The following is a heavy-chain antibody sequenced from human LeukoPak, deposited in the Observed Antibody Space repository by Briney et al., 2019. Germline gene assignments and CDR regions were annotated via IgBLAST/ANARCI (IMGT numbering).Heavy chain of an antibody. J-gene: IGHJ4*02. CDR3: ARGDSGGYYNFDY. CDR2: IYYNGIT. D-gene: IGHD3-22*01. CDR1: GGSMSSGSYY. V-gene: IGHV4-31*03. Sequence: PSQTLSLTRTVSGGSMSSGSYYWSWIRQHPGKGLEWIAYIYYNGITYHNPSLKSRVTISVDTSKNQFSLRLSSVTAADTAIYYCARGDSGGYYNFDYWGQGTLVTISS.